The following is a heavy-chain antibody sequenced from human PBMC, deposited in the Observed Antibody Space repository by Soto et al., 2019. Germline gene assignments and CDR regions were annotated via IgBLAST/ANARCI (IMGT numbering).Heavy chain of an antibody. CDR2: MNPKSGNT. D-gene: IGHD3-10*01. J-gene: IGHJ4*02. Sequence: QVQLVQSGAEVKTPGASVKVSCTASGYTFTNYDINWGRQSTGQGLEWMGWMNPKSGNTGYAQQFQGRVTMTTSNSISTDYMELSSLRSEDTAIYYRLRVYGELDYWGQGTLVTVSS. CDR1: GYTFTNYD. V-gene: IGHV1-8*01. CDR3: LRVYGELDY.